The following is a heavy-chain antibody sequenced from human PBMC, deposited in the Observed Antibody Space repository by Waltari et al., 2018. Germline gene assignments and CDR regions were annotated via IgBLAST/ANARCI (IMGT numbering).Heavy chain of an antibody. D-gene: IGHD3-16*01. V-gene: IGHV3-21*01. J-gene: IGHJ4*02. Sequence: EVQLVESGGGLVKPGGSLRLSCAASGFTFSSYSMNWVRQAPGKGLEWVSSISSSSSYIYYADSVKGRFTISRDNAKNSLYLQMNSLRAEDTTVYYCARDLGVWTGIDYWGQGTLVTVSS. CDR2: ISSSSSYI. CDR1: GFTFSSYS. CDR3: ARDLGVWTGIDY.